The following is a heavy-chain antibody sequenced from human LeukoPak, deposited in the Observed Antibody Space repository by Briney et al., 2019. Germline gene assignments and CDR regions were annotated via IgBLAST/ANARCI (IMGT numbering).Heavy chain of an antibody. D-gene: IGHD2/OR15-2a*01. CDR2: IYPEDSDT. Sequence: GESLKISCKASGYTFSSYWIGWGGQMPGKNLQGMGVIYPEDSDTRYSPSFQGQVTISADTSISTAYLQWSSLKASDTAMYYCARKISQGIGIVIEAFDVWGQGTTVTVSS. CDR3: ARKISQGIGIVIEAFDV. V-gene: IGHV5-51*01. J-gene: IGHJ3*01. CDR1: GYTFSSYW.